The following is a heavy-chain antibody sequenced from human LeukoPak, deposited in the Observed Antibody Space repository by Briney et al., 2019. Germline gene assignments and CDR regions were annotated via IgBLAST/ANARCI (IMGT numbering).Heavy chain of an antibody. Sequence: SQTLSLTCTVSGGSISSGGYYWRWIRQHPGKGLEWIGYIYYSGSTYYNPSLKSRVTISVDTSKNQFSLKLSSVTAADTAVYYCARDPSYSSSSYYYYYGMDVWGQGTTVTVSS. D-gene: IGHD6-13*01. CDR2: IYYSGST. V-gene: IGHV4-31*03. J-gene: IGHJ6*02. CDR3: ARDPSYSSSSYYYYYGMDV. CDR1: GGSISSGGYY.